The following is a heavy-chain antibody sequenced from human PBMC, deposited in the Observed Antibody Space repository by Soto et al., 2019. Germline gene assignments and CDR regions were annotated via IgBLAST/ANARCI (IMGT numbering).Heavy chain of an antibody. CDR1: GFTFSSYW. Sequence: GGSLRLSCAASGFTFSSYWMSWVRQAPGKGLEWVANIKQDGSEKYYVDSVKGRFTISRDNAKNSLYLQMNSLRAEDTAVYYCARGIVVVPAVPNWFDPWGQGTLVTVSS. CDR3: ARGIVVVPAVPNWFDP. V-gene: IGHV3-7*01. D-gene: IGHD2-2*01. CDR2: IKQDGSEK. J-gene: IGHJ5*02.